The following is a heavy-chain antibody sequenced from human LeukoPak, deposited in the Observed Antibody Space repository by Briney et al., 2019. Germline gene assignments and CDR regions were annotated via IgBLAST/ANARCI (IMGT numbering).Heavy chain of an antibody. CDR1: GYTFTSCD. D-gene: IGHD3-9*01. V-gene: IGHV1-8*01. J-gene: IGHJ4*02. CDR3: ARIDSMCYDIPTR. Sequence: GASVKVSCKASGYTFTSCDINWVRQATGQGLEWMGWMNPNSGNTGYAQKFQGRVTMTRNTSISTAYMELSSLRSEDTAVYYCARIDSMCYDIPTRWGQGTLVTVSS. CDR2: MNPNSGNT.